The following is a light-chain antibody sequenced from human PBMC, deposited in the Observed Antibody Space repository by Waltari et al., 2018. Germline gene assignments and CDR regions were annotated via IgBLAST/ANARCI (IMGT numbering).Light chain of an antibody. Sequence: EIVLTQSPATLSLSPGERATLSCRASQSVSSNLAWYQHKPGQTPRLLIYAASNRATGIPARFSGSGSGTDFTLTISSLEPEDFAVYYCQQRSTWPEVTFGPGTILDVK. V-gene: IGKV3-11*01. CDR2: AAS. J-gene: IGKJ3*01. CDR1: QSVSSN. CDR3: QQRSTWPEVT.